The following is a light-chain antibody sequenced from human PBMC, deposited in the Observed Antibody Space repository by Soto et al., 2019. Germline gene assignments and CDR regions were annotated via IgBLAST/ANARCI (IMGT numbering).Light chain of an antibody. CDR1: QSLSSSY. J-gene: IGKJ2*01. V-gene: IGKV3-20*01. Sequence: EIVLTQSPGTLSLSPGERATLSCRASQSLSSSYLAWYQQKPGQAPRLLIYGASSRATGIPDRFSGSGSGTDFTLTISRLEPEYFAVYYCQQYGSSPPKYTFGQGTKLEIK. CDR2: GAS. CDR3: QQYGSSPPKYT.